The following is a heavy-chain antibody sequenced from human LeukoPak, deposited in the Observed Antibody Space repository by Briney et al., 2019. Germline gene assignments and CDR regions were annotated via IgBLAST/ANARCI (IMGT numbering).Heavy chain of an antibody. CDR3: ASEPRRVGTTTAY. CDR2: IYSGGST. V-gene: IGHV3-53*01. J-gene: IGHJ4*02. D-gene: IGHD1-26*01. Sequence: PGGSLRLSCAASGVNASSSFMSRVRQAPGRGLEWVSVIYSGGSTFYTDSVKGRFTISRDNSRNTLYLQMNSLRVEDTAMYYCASEPRRVGTTTAYWGQGTLVTVSS. CDR1: GVNASSSF.